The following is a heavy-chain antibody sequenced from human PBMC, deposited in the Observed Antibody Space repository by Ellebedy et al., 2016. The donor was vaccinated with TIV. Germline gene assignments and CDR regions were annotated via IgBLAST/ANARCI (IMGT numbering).Heavy chain of an antibody. V-gene: IGHV4-59*01. J-gene: IGHJ4*02. CDR1: GGSFRGYY. CDR2: IDYSGSA. D-gene: IGHD1-26*01. CDR3: ARKGSGSYAYFDY. Sequence: SETLSLXXNVSGGSFRGYYWAWIRQSPGKGREWIGYIDYSGSAIYSPSLQSRVTIPVDTSKNQFSLNLNSVTAADTAVYYCARKGSGSYAYFDYWGEGTLVTVSS.